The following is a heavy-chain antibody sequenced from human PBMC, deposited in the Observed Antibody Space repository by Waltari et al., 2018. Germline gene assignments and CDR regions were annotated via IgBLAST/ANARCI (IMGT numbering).Heavy chain of an antibody. D-gene: IGHD3-16*01. Sequence: QVQLQQWGAGLLKPSETLSLTCAVYGGSFSGYYWSWIRQPPGKGLEWIGEINHSGSTNYNPSLKSRVTISVDTSKNQFSLKLSSVTAADTAVYYCARERGLFGPFSRRDYGMDVWGQGTTVTVSS. CDR1: GGSFSGYY. CDR2: INHSGST. CDR3: ARERGLFGPFSRRDYGMDV. J-gene: IGHJ6*02. V-gene: IGHV4-34*01.